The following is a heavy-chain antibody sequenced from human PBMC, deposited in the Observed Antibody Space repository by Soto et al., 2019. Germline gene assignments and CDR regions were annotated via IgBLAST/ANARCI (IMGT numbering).Heavy chain of an antibody. CDR1: GGSFSGYY. Sequence: SETLSLTCAVYGGSFSGYYWTWIRQPPGTGLEWIGEINHSGSTNYNPSLKSRVTISVDTSKNQFSLKLTSVTAADTAVYYCARYDYGNYGGAFDIWGQGTVVTVSS. D-gene: IGHD4-17*01. CDR2: INHSGST. CDR3: ARYDYGNYGGAFDI. J-gene: IGHJ3*02. V-gene: IGHV4-34*01.